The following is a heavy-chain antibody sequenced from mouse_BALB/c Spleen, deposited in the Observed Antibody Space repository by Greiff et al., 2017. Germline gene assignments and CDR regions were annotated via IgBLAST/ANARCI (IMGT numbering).Heavy chain of an antibody. Sequence: QVQLQQSGAELARPGASVKMSCKASGYTFTSYTMHWVKQRPGQGLEWIGYINPSSGYTNYNQKFKDKATLTADKSSSTAYMQLSSLTSEDSAVYYCARGGNYGYAMDYWGQGTSVTVSS. J-gene: IGHJ4*01. V-gene: IGHV1-4*01. CDR1: GYTFTSYT. CDR3: ARGGNYGYAMDY. CDR2: INPSSGYT. D-gene: IGHD2-1*01.